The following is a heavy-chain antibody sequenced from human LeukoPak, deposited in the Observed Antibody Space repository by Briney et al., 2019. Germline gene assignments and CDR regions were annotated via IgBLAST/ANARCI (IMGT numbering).Heavy chain of an antibody. J-gene: IGHJ4*02. V-gene: IGHV3-74*01. CDR3: ARGLIAVAGTLLVY. D-gene: IGHD6-19*01. Sequence: QAGGSLRLSCAASGFTFSSYWMRWVRQAPGKGLVWVSRINSDGSSTSYADSVKGRFTISRDNAKNTPYLQMNSLRAEDTAVYYCARGLIAVAGTLLVYWGQGPLVTVSS. CDR1: GFTFSSYW. CDR2: INSDGSST.